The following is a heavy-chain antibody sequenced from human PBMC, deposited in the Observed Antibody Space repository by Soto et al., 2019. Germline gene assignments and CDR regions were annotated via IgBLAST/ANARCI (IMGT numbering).Heavy chain of an antibody. Sequence: QVQLVQSGAEVKKPGASVKVSCKASGYTFTDYDINWFRQATGQGLEWMGWMHPNNGNTGYAQNFQGRVTMTRSTSISTAYMELSTLRSEDTAVYYCAKGPRNWGVDYWGQGTLVTVSS. D-gene: IGHD7-27*01. CDR3: AKGPRNWGVDY. CDR2: MHPNNGNT. CDR1: GYTFTDYD. V-gene: IGHV1-8*01. J-gene: IGHJ4*02.